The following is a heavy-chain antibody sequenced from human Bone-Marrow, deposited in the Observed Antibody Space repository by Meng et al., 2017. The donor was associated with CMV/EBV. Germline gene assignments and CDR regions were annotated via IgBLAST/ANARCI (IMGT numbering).Heavy chain of an antibody. CDR2: ISSSSSYI. V-gene: IGHV3-21*01. J-gene: IGHJ4*02. D-gene: IGHD2-2*02. CDR1: GFPFSSYS. CDR3: ARDGGEDIVVVPAAITSHYFDY. Sequence: GESLKISCAASGFPFSSYSMNWVRQAPGKGLEWVSSISSSSSYIYYADSVKGRFTISRDNAKNSLYLQMNSLRAEDTAVNYCARDGGEDIVVVPAAITSHYFDYWGQGTLVTVSS.